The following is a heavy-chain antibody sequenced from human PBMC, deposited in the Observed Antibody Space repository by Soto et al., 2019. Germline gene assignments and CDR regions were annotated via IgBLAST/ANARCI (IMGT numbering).Heavy chain of an antibody. Sequence: ASVKVSCKASGYTFTNYYMHWVRQAPGQGLEWMGIINPSDGTTAYAQKLKGRVTMSRDTSTSTVYMELSSLRSEDTAVHYCARVDCSGGRCYRFDYWGQGTLVTVSS. V-gene: IGHV1-46*03. CDR1: GYTFTNYY. CDR3: ARVDCSGGRCYRFDY. J-gene: IGHJ4*02. CDR2: INPSDGTT. D-gene: IGHD2-15*01.